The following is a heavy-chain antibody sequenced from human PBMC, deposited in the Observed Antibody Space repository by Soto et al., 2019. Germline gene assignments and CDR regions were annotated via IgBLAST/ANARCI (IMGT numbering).Heavy chain of an antibody. D-gene: IGHD3-3*01. Sequence: SETLSLTCTVSGGSVSSGSYYWSWIRQPPGKGLEWIGYIYYSGSTNYNPSLKSRVTISVDTSKNQFSLKLSSVTAADTAVYYCARERDTIFGVANFHYWGQGTLVTVS. V-gene: IGHV4-61*01. CDR1: GGSVSSGSYY. CDR3: ARERDTIFGVANFHY. CDR2: IYYSGST. J-gene: IGHJ4*02.